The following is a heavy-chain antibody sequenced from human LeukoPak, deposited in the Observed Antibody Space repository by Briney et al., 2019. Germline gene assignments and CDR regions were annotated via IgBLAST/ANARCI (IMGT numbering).Heavy chain of an antibody. J-gene: IGHJ4*02. D-gene: IGHD6-19*01. CDR1: GDSISSSSNY. V-gene: IGHV4-39*01. CDR3: ARLGSGWYYFDF. Sequence: PSETLSLTCTVSGDSISSSSNYWGWIRQPPEKGLEWIGSIHYSGSTYYNPSVGGRVTISVDTSKNQFSLKLGSVTAADTAVYYCARLGSGWYYFDFWGQGTLATVSS. CDR2: IHYSGST.